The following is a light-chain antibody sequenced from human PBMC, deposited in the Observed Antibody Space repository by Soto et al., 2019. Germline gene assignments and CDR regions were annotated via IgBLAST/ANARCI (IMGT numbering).Light chain of an antibody. Sequence: DIQMTHSPSTLSASVVYIVTITFRASQSINIWLAWYQQKPGKAPKPLIHDAFILESGVPSRFSGSGSETAFTLTIISLQPDDFATYYCQQYKTDSRTFGQGTKVDIK. CDR2: DAF. CDR1: QSINIW. J-gene: IGKJ1*01. CDR3: QQYKTDSRT. V-gene: IGKV1-5*01.